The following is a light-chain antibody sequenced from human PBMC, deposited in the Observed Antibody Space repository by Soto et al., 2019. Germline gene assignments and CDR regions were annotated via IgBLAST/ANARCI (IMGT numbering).Light chain of an antibody. CDR1: QSISSW. Sequence: DIHMTQSPSTLSASVGDRVTITCRASQSISSWLAWYQQKPGKAPKLLIYKTSSLETGVPSRSRGSGSGKEFTLTISTLQPDDFATYSCQHYKDYSWTFGQGTKVEVK. CDR2: KTS. J-gene: IGKJ1*01. V-gene: IGKV1-5*03. CDR3: QHYKDYSWT.